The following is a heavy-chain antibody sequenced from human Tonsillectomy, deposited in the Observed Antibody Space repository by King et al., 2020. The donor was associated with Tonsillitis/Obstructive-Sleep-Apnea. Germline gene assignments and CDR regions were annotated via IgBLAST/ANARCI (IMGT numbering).Heavy chain of an antibody. V-gene: IGHV4-39*01. J-gene: IGHJ6*03. D-gene: IGHD6-13*01. CDR1: GGAIRSSYY. Sequence: QLPLQESGPGLVKPSETLSLSCTVSGGAIRSSYYWGWIRQPPGKGLAWIGNIYYNGSTSYNPSLKSRVTISVDTSKNQFSLKVSSVTASDTAVYYCARLLYSSSWSHGYYYMDVWGKGTTVTVSS. CDR3: ARLLYSSSWSHGYYYMDV. CDR2: IYYNGST.